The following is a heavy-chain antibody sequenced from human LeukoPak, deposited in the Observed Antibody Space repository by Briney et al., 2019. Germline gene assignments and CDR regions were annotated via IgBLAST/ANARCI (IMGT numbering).Heavy chain of an antibody. D-gene: IGHD2-15*01. CDR3: ARDLPYCSDDSCYSRPFDY. J-gene: IGHJ4*02. CDR1: GDSVPSNSAA. Sequence: PSQTLSLTCAISGDSVPSNSAAWNWIRQSPSRGLEWLGRTYYRSKWYNDYAVSVKSRITINPDTSKNQFSLQLNSVTPEDTAVYYCARDLPYCSDDSCYSRPFDYWGQGTLVTVSS. CDR2: TYYRSKWYN. V-gene: IGHV6-1*01.